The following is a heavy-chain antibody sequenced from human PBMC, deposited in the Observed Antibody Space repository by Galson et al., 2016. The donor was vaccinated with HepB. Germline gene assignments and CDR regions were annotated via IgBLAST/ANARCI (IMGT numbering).Heavy chain of an antibody. CDR1: GFIFSSYI. CDR3: VRDNFADY. V-gene: IGHV3-48*01. D-gene: IGHD4-23*01. J-gene: IGHJ4*02. Sequence: SLRLSCAASGFIFSSYIMNWVRQSPGKGLEWVSYISSSSSIVYYADSVKGRFTISRDNAKKSLYLQMNSLGVEDTALYFCVRDNFADYWGQGTLVTVSS. CDR2: ISSSSSIV.